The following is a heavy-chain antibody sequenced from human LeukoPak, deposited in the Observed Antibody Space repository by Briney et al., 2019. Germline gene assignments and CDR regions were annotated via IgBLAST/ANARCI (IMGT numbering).Heavy chain of an antibody. D-gene: IGHD5-18*01. CDR1: GGSISSYY. CDR2: IYYSGST. V-gene: IGHV4-59*01. Sequence: SETLSLTCTVSGGSISSYYWSWIRQPPGKGLEWIGYIYYSGSTNYNPSLKSRVTISVDTSKNQFSLKLSSVTAADTAVYYCARGIQLWSDWGQGTLVTVSP. CDR3: ARGIQLWSD. J-gene: IGHJ4*02.